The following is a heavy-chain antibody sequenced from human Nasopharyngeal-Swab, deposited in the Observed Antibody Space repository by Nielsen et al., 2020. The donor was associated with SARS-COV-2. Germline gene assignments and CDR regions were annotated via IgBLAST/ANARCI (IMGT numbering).Heavy chain of an antibody. CDR1: GFTFGDYY. CDR2: ISSSGSTI. Sequence: GGSLRLSCAASGFTFGDYYMSWIRQAPGKGLEWVSYISSSGSTIYYADSVKGRFTISRDNAKNSLYLQMNSLRAEDTAVYYCARVNGQLALAVRYFDLWGRGTLVTVSS. D-gene: IGHD6-6*01. CDR3: ARVNGQLALAVRYFDL. V-gene: IGHV3-11*01. J-gene: IGHJ2*01.